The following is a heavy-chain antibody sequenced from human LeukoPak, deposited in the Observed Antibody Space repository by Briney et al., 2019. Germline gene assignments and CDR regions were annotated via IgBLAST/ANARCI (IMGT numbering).Heavy chain of an antibody. Sequence: DSVKGRFTISRDNSRNTLYLHMNSPRAEDTAVYYCARDSGYIFDYWGQGTLVTVSS. V-gene: IGHV3-30*07. J-gene: IGHJ4*02. CDR3: ARDSGYIFDY. D-gene: IGHD2-2*02.